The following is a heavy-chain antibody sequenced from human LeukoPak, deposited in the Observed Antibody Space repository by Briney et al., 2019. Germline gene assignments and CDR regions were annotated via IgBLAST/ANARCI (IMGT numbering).Heavy chain of an antibody. CDR2: IYPGDSDT. CDR1: GYSFTSYW. Sequence: GEPLKISCKGSGYSFTSYWIGWVRQMPGKGLEWMGIIYPGDSDTRNSPSFQGQATISADKSISTAYLEWTSLKASDTAMYYCAIRYSGSYNDYWGKGTLVTVSS. CDR3: AIRYSGSYNDY. J-gene: IGHJ4*02. V-gene: IGHV5-51*01. D-gene: IGHD1-26*01.